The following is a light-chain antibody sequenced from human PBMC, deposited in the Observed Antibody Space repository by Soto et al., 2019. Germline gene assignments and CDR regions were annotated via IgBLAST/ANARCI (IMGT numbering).Light chain of an antibody. CDR2: AAS. CDR1: QGISSW. CDR3: QQYDRYPLT. V-gene: IGKV1D-16*01. Sequence: DIQMTQSPSSLSASVGDRVTITCRARQGISSWLAWYQQKPGKAPKSLIYAASNLQSWVPSMFSGCGSGTDFTLSISSLQPEPFATYYCQQYDRYPLTFGGLTRVEIK. J-gene: IGKJ4*01.